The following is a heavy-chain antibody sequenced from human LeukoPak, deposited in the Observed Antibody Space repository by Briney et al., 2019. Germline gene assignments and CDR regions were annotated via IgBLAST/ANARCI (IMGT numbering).Heavy chain of an antibody. CDR3: ARGGIFATMSDAFDI. CDR2: IYHSGST. V-gene: IGHV4-30-2*01. CDR1: GVSISSGGYS. Sequence: SESLSLTCAVSGVSISSGGYSWGWLRQPPGKGLEWIVYIYHSGSTYYNPSLKSRVTISVDRSKNQFSLKLSSVTAADTAVYYCARGGIFATMSDAFDIWGQGTMVTVSS. J-gene: IGHJ3*02. D-gene: IGHD2/OR15-2a*01.